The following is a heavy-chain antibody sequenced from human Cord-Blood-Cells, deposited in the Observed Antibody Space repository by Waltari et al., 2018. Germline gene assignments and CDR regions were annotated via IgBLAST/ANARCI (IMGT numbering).Heavy chain of an antibody. Sequence: QVQLQESGPGLVKPSETLSLTCTVSGGSISSYYWSWIRQPPGTGLEWIGYIYYSGSTHYNPSLKSRVTISVDTSKNQFSLKLSSVTAADTAVYYCARQVRYCSSTSCNDAFDIWGQGTMVTVSS. D-gene: IGHD2-2*01. J-gene: IGHJ3*02. CDR3: ARQVRYCSSTSCNDAFDI. V-gene: IGHV4-59*08. CDR2: IYYSGST. CDR1: GGSISSYY.